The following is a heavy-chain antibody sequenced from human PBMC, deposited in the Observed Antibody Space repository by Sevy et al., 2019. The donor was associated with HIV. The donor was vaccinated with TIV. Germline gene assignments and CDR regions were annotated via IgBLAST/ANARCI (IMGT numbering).Heavy chain of an antibody. CDR3: ARLSVYYYDSSGYYTTGNAFDI. J-gene: IGHJ3*02. V-gene: IGHV3-53*01. D-gene: IGHD3-22*01. CDR1: GFTVSNSY. CDR2: IYSGVTT. Sequence: GGSLRLSCAASGFTVSNSYMSWVRQAPGKGLEWVSIIYSGVTTSYADSVGGRFTISRDNSKNTLSLQMNSLRAEDTAVYDCARLSVYYYDSSGYYTTGNAFDIWGQGTMVTVSS.